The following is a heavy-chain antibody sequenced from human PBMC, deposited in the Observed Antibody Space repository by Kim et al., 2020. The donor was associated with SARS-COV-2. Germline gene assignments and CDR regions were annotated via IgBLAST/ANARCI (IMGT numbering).Heavy chain of an antibody. D-gene: IGHD1-1*01. J-gene: IGHJ4*02. CDR2: IYYSGST. Sequence: SETLSLTCTVSGGSISSSSYYWGWIRQPPGKGLEWIGSIYYSGSTYYNPSLKSRVTISVDTSKNQFSLKLSSVTAADTAVYYCATERPPFDYWGQGTLVTVSS. CDR3: ATERPPFDY. V-gene: IGHV4-39*01. CDR1: GGSISSSSYY.